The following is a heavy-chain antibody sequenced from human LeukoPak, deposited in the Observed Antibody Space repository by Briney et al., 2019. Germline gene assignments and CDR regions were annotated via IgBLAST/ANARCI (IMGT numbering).Heavy chain of an antibody. CDR2: IYYTGST. CDR1: GGSISSSSYY. V-gene: IGHV4-39*07. CDR3: ARVGRRYCSGAICYSEDHFDY. Sequence: SETLSLTCTVSGGSISSSSYYWGWIRQPPGKGLEWIGSIYYTGSTYYNPSLKSRVTISVDTSKNQFSLKLSSVTAADTAVYYCARVGRRYCSGAICYSEDHFDYWGQGTLVTVSS. J-gene: IGHJ4*02. D-gene: IGHD2-15*01.